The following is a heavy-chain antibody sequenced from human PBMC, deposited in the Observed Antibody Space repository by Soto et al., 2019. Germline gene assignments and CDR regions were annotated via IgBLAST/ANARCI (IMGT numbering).Heavy chain of an antibody. CDR2: ISGSGGST. Sequence: EVQLLESGGGLVQPGGSLRLSCAASGFTFSSYAMSWVRQAPGKGLEWVSAISGSGGSTYYADSVKGRFTISRDNSKNTRDLQMNRLRAEDTDVYYCAKERSIAVAGTFYFDYWGQGTLVTVSS. D-gene: IGHD6-19*01. V-gene: IGHV3-23*01. J-gene: IGHJ4*02. CDR1: GFTFSSYA. CDR3: AKERSIAVAGTFYFDY.